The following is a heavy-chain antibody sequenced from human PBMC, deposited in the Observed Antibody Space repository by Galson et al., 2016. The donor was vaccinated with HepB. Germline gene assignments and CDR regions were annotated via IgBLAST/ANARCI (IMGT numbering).Heavy chain of an antibody. CDR1: GFTFSSYG. V-gene: IGHV3-30*18. CDR2: ISYDGSNK. D-gene: IGHD4-23*01. Sequence: SLRLSCAASGFTFSSYGMHWVRQAPGKGLEWVALISYDGSNKYYADSVKGRITISRDNSKNTLYLQMNSLRAEDTAVYYCAKDPRITYGGTRRRYFDLWGRGTLVTVSS. CDR3: AKDPRITYGGTRRRYFDL. J-gene: IGHJ2*01.